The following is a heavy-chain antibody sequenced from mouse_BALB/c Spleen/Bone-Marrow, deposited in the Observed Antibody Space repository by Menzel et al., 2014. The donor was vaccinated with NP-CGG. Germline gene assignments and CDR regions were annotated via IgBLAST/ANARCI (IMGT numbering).Heavy chain of an antibody. CDR3: ARLYYYGNFAY. D-gene: IGHD1-1*01. CDR2: INPDSSTI. J-gene: IGHJ2*01. CDR1: GFDFSRYW. Sequence: EVKLQESGGGLVQPGGSLKLSCAASGFDFSRYWMSWVRRAPGKGLEWIGEINPDSSTINYTPSLKDKFIISRDNAKNTLYLQTSKVRSEDTALYYCARLYYYGNFAYWGQGTTLTVSS. V-gene: IGHV4-1*02.